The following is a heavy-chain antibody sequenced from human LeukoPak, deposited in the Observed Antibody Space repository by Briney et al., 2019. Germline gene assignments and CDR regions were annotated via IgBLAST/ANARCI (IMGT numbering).Heavy chain of an antibody. D-gene: IGHD3-22*01. V-gene: IGHV3-23*01. CDR1: GFTFSSYA. CDR2: ISGSGGST. CDR3: ARVMRYYYDSSGPDAFDI. Sequence: GGSLRLSCAASGFTFSSYAMSWVRQAPGKGLEWVSAISGSGGSTYYADSVKGRFTISRDNSKNTLYLQMNSLRAEDTAVYYCARVMRYYYDSSGPDAFDIWGQGTMVTVSS. J-gene: IGHJ3*02.